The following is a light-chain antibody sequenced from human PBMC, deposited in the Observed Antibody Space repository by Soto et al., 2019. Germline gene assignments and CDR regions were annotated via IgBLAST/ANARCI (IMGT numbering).Light chain of an antibody. CDR2: GAS. CDR3: QQFDTSPPST. V-gene: IGKV3-20*01. CDR1: ESVSSSY. Sequence: EIVLTQSPGTLSLSPGERATLSCRASESVSSSYLAGYQQKPGQAPRLLIYGASSRATGIPDRFSGSGSGTDFTLTISRLEPGDFAAYYCQQFDTSPPSTFGQGTRLEIK. J-gene: IGKJ5*01.